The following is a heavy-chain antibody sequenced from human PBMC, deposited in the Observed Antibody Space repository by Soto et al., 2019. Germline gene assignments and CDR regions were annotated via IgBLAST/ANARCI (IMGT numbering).Heavy chain of an antibody. CDR2: IYPGDSDT. Sequence: GESLKISCKGSGYDFTHYWIAWVRQTPGKGLEWMGVIYPGDSDTKYSPSFQGQVTISADKSIDTAYLQRSGLKASDTAIYYCARAVGYCDASDFYRLGHWGQGNLVTVSS. J-gene: IGHJ4*02. CDR3: ARAVGYCDASDFYRLGH. D-gene: IGHD3-3*01. V-gene: IGHV5-51*01. CDR1: GYDFTHYW.